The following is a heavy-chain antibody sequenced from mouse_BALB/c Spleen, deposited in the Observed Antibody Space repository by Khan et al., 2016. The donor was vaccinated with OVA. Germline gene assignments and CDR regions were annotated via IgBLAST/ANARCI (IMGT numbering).Heavy chain of an antibody. CDR1: GYTFTSYM. CDR3: VRDGAYHRNDGWFAY. Sequence: QVQLKESGAELARPGASVKMSCKASGYTFTSYMIHWIKKRPGQGLEWIGYINPSNGYTNYNQKFKDKATLTTDKSSTTAYLQLSSLTSDDSAVYNCVRDGAYHRNDGWFAYWGQWTLVTVSA. CDR2: INPSNGYT. J-gene: IGHJ3*01. V-gene: IGHV1-4*01. D-gene: IGHD2-14*01.